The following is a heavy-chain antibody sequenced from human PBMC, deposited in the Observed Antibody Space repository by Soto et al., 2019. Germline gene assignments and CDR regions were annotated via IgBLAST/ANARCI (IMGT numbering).Heavy chain of an antibody. CDR2: IYYSGST. CDR3: ARSTTYYYDSSGYYPVYYFDY. J-gene: IGHJ4*02. CDR1: GGSISSYY. V-gene: IGHV4-59*01. D-gene: IGHD3-22*01. Sequence: LSLTCTVSGGSISSYYWSWIRQPPGKGLEWIGYIYYSGSTNYNPSLKSRVTISVDTSKNQFSLKLSSVTAADTAVYYCARSTTYYYDSSGYYPVYYFDYWGQGTLVTVSS.